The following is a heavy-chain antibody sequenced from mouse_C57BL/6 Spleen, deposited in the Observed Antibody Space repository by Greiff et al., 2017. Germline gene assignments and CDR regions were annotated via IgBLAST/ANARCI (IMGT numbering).Heavy chain of an antibody. CDR1: GFTFSDYY. CDR3: ARVPITFYAMDY. V-gene: IGHV5-16*01. J-gene: IGHJ4*01. D-gene: IGHD1-3*01. Sequence: EVQLVESEGGLVQPGSSMKLSCTASGFTFSDYYMAWVRQVPEKGLEWVANINYDGSSTYYLDSLKSRFIISRDNAKNILYLQMSSLKSEDTATYYCARVPITFYAMDYWGQGASVTVSS. CDR2: INYDGSST.